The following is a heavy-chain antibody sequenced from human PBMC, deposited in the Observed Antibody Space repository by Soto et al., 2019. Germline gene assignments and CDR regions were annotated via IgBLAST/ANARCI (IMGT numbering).Heavy chain of an antibody. CDR2: IYYSGST. J-gene: IGHJ6*02. Sequence: QVQLQESGPGLVKPSQTLSLTCTVSGGSISSGGYYWSWIRQHPGKGLEWIGYIYYSGSTYYNPXLMSRGTISVXXSXHXXSLKLSSVTAADTAVDYCASDLAAAGTGYYYGMDVWGQGTTVTVSS. CDR1: GGSISSGGYY. D-gene: IGHD6-13*01. V-gene: IGHV4-31*03. CDR3: ASDLAAAGTGYYYGMDV.